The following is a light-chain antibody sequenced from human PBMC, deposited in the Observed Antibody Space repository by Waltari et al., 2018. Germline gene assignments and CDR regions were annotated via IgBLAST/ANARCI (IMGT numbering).Light chain of an antibody. V-gene: IGKV1-39*01. CDR2: VAF. Sequence: HMPRAPSSLIATVRSPFTLTCRASQSINTSLNWYQHKPGKVPNLLIYVAFSLQSGVPSRFSGSGSGTDFTLIISSLQPEDFATYYCQQSYGMPPTFGGGTTVEIK. CDR3: QQSYGMPPT. J-gene: IGKJ4*01. CDR1: QSINTS.